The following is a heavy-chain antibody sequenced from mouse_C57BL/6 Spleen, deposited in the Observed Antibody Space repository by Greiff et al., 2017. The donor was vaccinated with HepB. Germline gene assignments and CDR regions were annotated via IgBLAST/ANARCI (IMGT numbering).Heavy chain of an antibody. Sequence: EVQLQQSGPELVKPGASVKISCKASGYTFTDYYMNWVKQSHGKSLEWIGDINPNNVGTSYNQKFKGKATLTVDKSSSTAYMELRSLTSEDSAVYYCARIYYGYGFDYWDQGTTLTVSS. J-gene: IGHJ2*01. CDR3: ARIYYGYGFDY. CDR2: INPNNVGT. CDR1: GYTFTDYY. V-gene: IGHV1-26*01. D-gene: IGHD2-2*01.